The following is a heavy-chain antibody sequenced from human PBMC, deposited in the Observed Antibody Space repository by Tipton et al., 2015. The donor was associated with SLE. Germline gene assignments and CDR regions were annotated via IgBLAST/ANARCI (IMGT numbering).Heavy chain of an antibody. J-gene: IGHJ4*02. CDR2: FYSGGST. Sequence: SLRLSCAASGFTVSSNYMSCVRQAPGKGLEWVSVFYSGGSTYYADSVKGRFTISRDNSKNTLYLQMNSLRAEDTAVYYCARDSSYYGSGSHSDWGQGTLVTVAS. CDR3: ARDSSYYGSGSHSD. D-gene: IGHD3-10*01. CDR1: GFTVSSNY. V-gene: IGHV3-53*01.